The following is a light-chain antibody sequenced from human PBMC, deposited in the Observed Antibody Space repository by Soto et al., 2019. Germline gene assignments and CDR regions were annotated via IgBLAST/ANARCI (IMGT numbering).Light chain of an antibody. CDR3: SSYTSSSTFYV. V-gene: IGLV2-14*01. Sequence: QSVLTQTASVSGSPGQSITISCTGTSSDIGSYNYVSRYQHHPGKAPELMIYEVSYRPSGVSDRFSGSKSGNTASLTISGLQAEDEADYYCSSYTSSSTFYVFGTGTKVTAL. J-gene: IGLJ1*01. CDR1: SSDIGSYNY. CDR2: EVS.